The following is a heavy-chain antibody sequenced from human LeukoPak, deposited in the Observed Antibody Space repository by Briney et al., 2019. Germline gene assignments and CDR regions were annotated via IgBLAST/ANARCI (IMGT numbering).Heavy chain of an antibody. CDR1: GGSISSYY. CDR2: IYYSGKN. D-gene: IGHD4-17*01. V-gene: IGHV4-59*12. CDR3: ARGLYGDYQDAFNI. Sequence: SETLSLTCTVSGGSISSYYWTWIRQPPGKGLEWIGYIYYSGKNNYNPSLKSRVTISVDTSKNQFSLKLSSVTAADTAVYYCARGLYGDYQDAFNIWGQGTMVTVSS. J-gene: IGHJ3*02.